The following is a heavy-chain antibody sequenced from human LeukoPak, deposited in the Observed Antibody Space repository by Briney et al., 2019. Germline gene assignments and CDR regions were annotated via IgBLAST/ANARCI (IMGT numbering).Heavy chain of an antibody. V-gene: IGHV3-73*01. Sequence: PGGSLRLSCAASGFTLSGSAMHWVRQASGKGLEWVGRIRSKANSYATAYAASVKGRFTISRDDSKNTAYLQMNSLKTEDTAVYYCTSFYSQRFHWGQGTLVTVSS. D-gene: IGHD4-11*01. CDR3: TSFYSQRFH. CDR1: GFTLSGSA. J-gene: IGHJ4*02. CDR2: IRSKANSYAT.